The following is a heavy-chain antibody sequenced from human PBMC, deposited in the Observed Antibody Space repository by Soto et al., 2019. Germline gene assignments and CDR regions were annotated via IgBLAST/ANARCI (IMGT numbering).Heavy chain of an antibody. D-gene: IGHD1-1*01. J-gene: IGHJ3*02. V-gene: IGHV4-34*01. Sequence: QVQLQQWGAGLLKPSEILSLTCAVYGGFVSSGSYYWSWIRQPPGKGLEWIGEMSHSGGTHFNPSLKSRVTISVDTSKNQLSLKMSSVTAADTALYYCARVERGTATTVVDAFDIWGPGTMVTVSS. CDR1: GGFVSSGSYY. CDR2: MSHSGGT. CDR3: ARVERGTATTVVDAFDI.